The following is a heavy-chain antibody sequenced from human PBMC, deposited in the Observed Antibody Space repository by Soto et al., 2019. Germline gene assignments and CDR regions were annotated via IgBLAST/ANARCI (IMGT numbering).Heavy chain of an antibody. Sequence: GASVKVSCKASGYTFTSYGISWLRHYNGQWLEWMGWISAYNGNTNYAQKLQGRVTMTTDTSTSTAYMELRSLRSDDTAVYYCAIGGPILYSSGWSPRTFDYWGQGTLVTVSS. CDR1: GYTFTSYG. D-gene: IGHD6-19*01. CDR2: ISAYNGNT. J-gene: IGHJ4*02. CDR3: AIGGPILYSSGWSPRTFDY. V-gene: IGHV1-18*01.